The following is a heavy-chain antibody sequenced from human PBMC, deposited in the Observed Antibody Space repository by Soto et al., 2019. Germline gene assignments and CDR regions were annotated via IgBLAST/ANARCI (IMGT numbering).Heavy chain of an antibody. CDR3: XXXXXXXGWAFDY. CDR2: IWYDGSNK. V-gene: IGHV3-33*01. J-gene: IGHJ4*02. Sequence: QVQLVESGGGVVQPGRSLRLSCAASGFTFNSYGIHWVRQAPGKGLEWVAVIWYDGSNKYYADSVRGRFTISRDSSKNXXXLXXXXXXXXXXXXXXXXXXXXXXGWAFDYWGQGTLVTVSS. CDR1: GFTFNSYG.